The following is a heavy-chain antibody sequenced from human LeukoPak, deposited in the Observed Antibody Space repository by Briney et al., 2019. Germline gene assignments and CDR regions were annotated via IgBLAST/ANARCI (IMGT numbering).Heavy chain of an antibody. Sequence: PGGSLRLSCAASGFTFSSYPMHWVRQAPDKGLEWVSVISYDGSNKYYADSVKGRFTISRDNSKHTLYLQMNSLRAEDTAVYYCARELSYSSGYTYYYYYYMDVWGKGTTVTVSS. CDR2: ISYDGSNK. CDR3: ARELSYSSGYTYYYYYYMDV. CDR1: GFTFSSYP. V-gene: IGHV3-30*04. J-gene: IGHJ6*03. D-gene: IGHD6-19*01.